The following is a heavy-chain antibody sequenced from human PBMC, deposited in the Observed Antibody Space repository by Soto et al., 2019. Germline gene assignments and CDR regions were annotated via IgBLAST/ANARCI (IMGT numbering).Heavy chain of an antibody. J-gene: IGHJ4*02. V-gene: IGHV4-39*01. CDR1: GGSISSYY. D-gene: IGHD4-17*01. Sequence: SETLSLTCTVSGGSISSYYWGWIRQPPGKGLEWIGSIYYSGSTYYNPSLKSRVTISVDTSKNQFSLKLSSVTAADTAVYYCARHGLPITVTTKEYYFDYWGQGTLVTVSS. CDR2: IYYSGST. CDR3: ARHGLPITVTTKEYYFDY.